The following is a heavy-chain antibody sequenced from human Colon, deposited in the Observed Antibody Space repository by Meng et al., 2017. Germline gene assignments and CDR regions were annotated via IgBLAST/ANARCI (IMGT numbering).Heavy chain of an antibody. CDR3: ARRVQYSSGYYYFDF. D-gene: IGHD3-22*01. Sequence: GELQESGQGLVKPSGTLSRTCVGPGGSIISSNWGTWVRQAPGKGLEWIGEIYRSGSTNYNPSLKSRVTISIDTSKTEFSLKLTSVTAADTALYYCARRVQYSSGYYYFDFWGQGTLVTVSS. J-gene: IGHJ4*02. V-gene: IGHV4-4*02. CDR2: IYRSGST. CDR1: GGSIISSNW.